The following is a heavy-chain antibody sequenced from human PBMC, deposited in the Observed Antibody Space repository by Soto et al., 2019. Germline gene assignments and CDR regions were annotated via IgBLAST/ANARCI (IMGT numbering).Heavy chain of an antibody. CDR1: GFSLNDARLG. D-gene: IGHD3-16*02. J-gene: IGHJ4*02. Sequence: QVTLKESGPVLVKPTETLTLTCTVSGFSLNDARLGVSWIRQPPGRALEWLAHIFSNDEKSYSTSLYNRLTIYMDTSKSQVVLTMTNMGPVYTATYFCTRIQDYVSGSYPFDVLGQGSLVTVSS. CDR2: IFSNDEK. CDR3: TRIQDYVSGSYPFDV. V-gene: IGHV2-26*01.